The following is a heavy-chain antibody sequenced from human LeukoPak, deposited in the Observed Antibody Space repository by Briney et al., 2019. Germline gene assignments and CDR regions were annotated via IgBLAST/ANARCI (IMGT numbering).Heavy chain of an antibody. V-gene: IGHV1-18*01. J-gene: IGHJ4*02. CDR1: GYSFTSHG. CDR3: ARVQDYYDSSGYNLYYFDY. D-gene: IGHD3-22*01. Sequence: ASVKVSCKASGYSFTSHGISWVRQAPGQGLEWMGWISAYNGNTNYAQKLQGRVTMTTDTSTSTAYMELRSLRSDDTAVYYCARVQDYYDSSGYNLYYFDYWGQGTLVTVSS. CDR2: ISAYNGNT.